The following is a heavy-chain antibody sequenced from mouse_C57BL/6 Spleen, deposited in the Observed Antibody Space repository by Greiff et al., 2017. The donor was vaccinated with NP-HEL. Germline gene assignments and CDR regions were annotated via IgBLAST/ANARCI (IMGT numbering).Heavy chain of an antibody. Sequence: VQLQQSGPELVKPGASVKISCKASGYTFTDYYMNWVKQSHGKSLEWIGDINPNNGGTSYNQKFKGKATLTVDKSSSTAYMELRSLTSEDSAVYYCARPVVDWFAYWGQGTLVTVSA. D-gene: IGHD1-1*01. CDR2: INPNNGGT. CDR1: GYTFTDYY. V-gene: IGHV1-26*01. J-gene: IGHJ3*01. CDR3: ARPVVDWFAY.